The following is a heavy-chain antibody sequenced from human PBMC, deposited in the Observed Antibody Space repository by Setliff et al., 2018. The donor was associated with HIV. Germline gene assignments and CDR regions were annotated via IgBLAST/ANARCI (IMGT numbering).Heavy chain of an antibody. CDR1: GGSISSSSYY. V-gene: IGHV4-39*01. D-gene: IGHD4-17*01. CDR2: IYYSGST. J-gene: IGHJ4*02. CDR3: ARGGDYPRFIDY. Sequence: SETLSLTCTVSGGSISSSSYYWGWIRQPPGKGLEWIGSIYYSGSTYYNPSLKSRVTISVDTSKNQFSLKLSSVTAADTAVYYCARGGDYPRFIDYWGQGTLVTVSS.